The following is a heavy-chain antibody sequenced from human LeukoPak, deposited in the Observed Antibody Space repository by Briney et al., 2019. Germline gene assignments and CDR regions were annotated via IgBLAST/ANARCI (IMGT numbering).Heavy chain of an antibody. V-gene: IGHV4-34*01. J-gene: IGHJ4*02. CDR2: INHSGST. D-gene: IGHD6-19*01. CDR3: ASFKGLYSSGSLGY. Sequence: SETLSLTCAVYGGSFSGYYWSWIRQPPGKGLEWIGEINHSGSTNYNPSLKSRVTISVDTSKNQFSLKLSSVTAADTAVYYCASFKGLYSSGSLGYWGQGTLVTVSS. CDR1: GGSFSGYY.